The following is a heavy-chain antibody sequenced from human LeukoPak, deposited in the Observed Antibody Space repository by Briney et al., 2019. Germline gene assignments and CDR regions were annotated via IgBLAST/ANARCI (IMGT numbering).Heavy chain of an antibody. CDR1: AFTFSSYG. J-gene: IGHJ3*02. CDR2: ISYDGSTK. CDR3: AKEWDYDILTGPLAAFDI. Sequence: GGSLRLSCAASAFTFSSYGMHWVRHAPGKGLEWVAVISYDGSTKYYADSVKGRFTISRDNSKNTLYLQMNSLRAEDTAVYYCAKEWDYDILTGPLAAFDIWGQGTMVTVSS. V-gene: IGHV3-30*18. D-gene: IGHD3-9*01.